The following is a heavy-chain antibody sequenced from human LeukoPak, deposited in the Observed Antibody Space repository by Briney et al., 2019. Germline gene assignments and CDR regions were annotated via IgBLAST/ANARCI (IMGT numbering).Heavy chain of an antibody. CDR1: GYTFTSYG. V-gene: IGHV1-18*01. CDR2: ISAYNGNT. D-gene: IGHD1-1*01. Sequence: GASVKVSCKASGYTFTSYGISWVRQAPGQGLEWMGWISAYNGNTSYAQKLQGRVTMTTDTSTSTAYMELRSLRSDDTAVYYCASGTGTTPGNWFDPWGQGTLVTVSS. CDR3: ASGTGTTPGNWFDP. J-gene: IGHJ5*02.